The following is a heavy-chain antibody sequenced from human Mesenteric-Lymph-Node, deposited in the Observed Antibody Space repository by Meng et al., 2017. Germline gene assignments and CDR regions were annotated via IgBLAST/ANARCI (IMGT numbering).Heavy chain of an antibody. CDR3: ARDHPYSGSYLLTAFDI. D-gene: IGHD1-26*01. V-gene: IGHV1-69*13. CDR2: IIPIFGTA. J-gene: IGHJ3*02. Sequence: SVKVSCKASGGTFSSYAISWVRQAPGQGLEWMGGIIPIFGTANYAQKFQGRVTITADESTSTAYMELSSLRSDDTAVYYCARDHPYSGSYLLTAFDIWGQGTMVTVSS. CDR1: GGTFSSYA.